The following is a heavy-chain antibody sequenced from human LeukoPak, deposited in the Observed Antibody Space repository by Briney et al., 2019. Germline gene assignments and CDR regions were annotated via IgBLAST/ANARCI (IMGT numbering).Heavy chain of an antibody. Sequence: GGSLRLSCAASGFTFNNYGMHWVRQAPGRGLEWVALLWYDGTNENYADSVKGRFTISRDNSKNTLYLQMNSLRAEDTAVYYCAKDREWGSYPPYYFDYWGQGTLVTVSS. CDR3: AKDREWGSYPPYYFDY. J-gene: IGHJ4*02. CDR1: GFTFNNYG. V-gene: IGHV3-30*02. CDR2: LWYDGTNE. D-gene: IGHD3-16*02.